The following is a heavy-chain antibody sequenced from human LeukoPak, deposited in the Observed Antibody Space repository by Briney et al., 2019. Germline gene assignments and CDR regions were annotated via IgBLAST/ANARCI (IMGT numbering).Heavy chain of an antibody. J-gene: IGHJ4*02. CDR2: INPNSGGT. D-gene: IGHD5-24*01. CDR1: GYTFTGYY. CDR3: AREPLPRDGYNYRDFDY. Sequence: ASVTVSCKASGYTFTGYYMHWVRQAPGQGLEWMGWINPNSGGTNYAQKFQGRVTMTRDTSISTAYMELSRLRSDDTAVYYCAREPLPRDGYNYRDFDYWGQGTLVTVSS. V-gene: IGHV1-2*02.